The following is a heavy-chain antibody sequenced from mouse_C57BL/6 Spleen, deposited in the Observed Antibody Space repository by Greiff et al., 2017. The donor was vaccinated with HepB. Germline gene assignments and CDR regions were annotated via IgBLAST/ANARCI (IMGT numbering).Heavy chain of an antibody. CDR3: ARGRGLSQYYFDY. Sequence: EVQLQQSGPELVKPGASVKISCKASGYSFTGYYMNWVKQSPEKSLEWIGEINPSTGGTTSNQKFKAKATLTVDKSSSTAYMQLKSLTSEDSAVYDCARGRGLSQYYFDYWGQGTTLTVAS. D-gene: IGHD3-2*02. J-gene: IGHJ2*01. CDR2: INPSTGGT. CDR1: GYSFTGYY. V-gene: IGHV1-42*01.